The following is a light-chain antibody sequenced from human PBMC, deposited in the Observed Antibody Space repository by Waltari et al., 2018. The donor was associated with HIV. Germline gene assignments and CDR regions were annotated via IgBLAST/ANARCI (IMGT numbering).Light chain of an antibody. V-gene: IGLV1-47*01. CDR3: AAWDDSLSAWV. Sequence: QSVLTQPPSASGTPGQRVTNSCSGSSYNIGRTYVNWSQQFPGPAPNLLIYRHNQRPSGVPDRFSGSKSGTSASLAISGLRSEDEADYYCAAWDDSLSAWVFGGGTKLTVL. CDR2: RHN. CDR1: SYNIGRTY. J-gene: IGLJ3*02.